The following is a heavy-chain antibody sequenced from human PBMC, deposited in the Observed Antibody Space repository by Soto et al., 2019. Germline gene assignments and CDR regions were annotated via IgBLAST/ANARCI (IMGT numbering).Heavy chain of an antibody. D-gene: IGHD5-12*01. J-gene: IGHJ4*02. V-gene: IGHV3-66*01. CDR2: IYRTGDT. CDR1: GSTISSNS. Sequence: GGSLRLSCAASGSTISSNSMTWVRQAPGKGLEWVAFIYRTGDTYYGDSVKGRFTISRDTSKSTLFLQMNSLRAEDTAIYYCAKLAIQDPVDYWGQGTVVTVSS. CDR3: AKLAIQDPVDY.